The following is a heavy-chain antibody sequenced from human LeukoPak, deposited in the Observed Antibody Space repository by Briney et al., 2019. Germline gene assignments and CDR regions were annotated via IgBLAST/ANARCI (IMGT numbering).Heavy chain of an antibody. CDR2: INPNSGGT. V-gene: IGHV1-2*02. CDR3: ARAKFHCSSTSCYSFYGMDV. Sequence: ASVKVSCKDSGYTFTGYYMHWVRQAPGQGLEWMGWINPNSGGTNYAQKFQGRVTMTRDTSISTAYMELSRLRSDDTAVYYCARAKFHCSSTSCYSFYGMDVWGQGTTVTVSS. D-gene: IGHD2-2*01. J-gene: IGHJ6*02. CDR1: GYTFTGYY.